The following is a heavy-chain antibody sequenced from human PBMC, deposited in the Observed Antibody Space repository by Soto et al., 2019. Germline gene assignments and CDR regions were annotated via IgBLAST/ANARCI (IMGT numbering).Heavy chain of an antibody. Sequence: SATXSLTCTVSVCSISIGCYYLSWIRQHPGKGLEWIGYIYYSGSTYYNPSLKSRVTISVDTSKNQFSLKLSSVTAADTAVYYCARRANRSGRQFEYWGQGTLVTVYS. CDR3: ARRANRSGRQFEY. J-gene: IGHJ4*02. V-gene: IGHV4-31*03. CDR2: IYYSGST. CDR1: VCSISIGCYY. D-gene: IGHD3-10*01.